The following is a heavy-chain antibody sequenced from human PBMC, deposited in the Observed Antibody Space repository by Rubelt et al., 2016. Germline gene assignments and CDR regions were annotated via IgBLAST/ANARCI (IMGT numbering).Heavy chain of an antibody. J-gene: IGHJ4*02. D-gene: IGHD2-8*02. Sequence: QVQLVQSGAEVKKPGASVKVSCKVSGYTLTELSMHWVRQAPGKGLEWMVGFDPEDGETIYAHKFHGRVTMNEDTSTDSADMELSSLRSGDRAVYYCATVGLLGDYCDYWGQGTLVTVSS. CDR1: GYTLTELS. CDR3: ATVGLLGDYCDY. V-gene: IGHV1-24*01. CDR2: FDPEDGET.